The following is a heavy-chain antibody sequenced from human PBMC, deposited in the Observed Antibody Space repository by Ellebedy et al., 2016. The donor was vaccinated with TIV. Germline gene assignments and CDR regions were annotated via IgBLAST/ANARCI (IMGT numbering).Heavy chain of an antibody. J-gene: IGHJ3*02. V-gene: IGHV3-30*03. CDR3: ARDQGGYSTSDAFDI. Sequence: GESLKISCAASGFTFSSYGMHWVRQAPGKGLEWVAVISDDGSDKYYADSVKGRFTISRDNSKNTVYLQMSSLRADDTAVYYCARDQGGYSTSDAFDIWGQGTMVTVSS. CDR2: ISDDGSDK. D-gene: IGHD3-22*01. CDR1: GFTFSSYG.